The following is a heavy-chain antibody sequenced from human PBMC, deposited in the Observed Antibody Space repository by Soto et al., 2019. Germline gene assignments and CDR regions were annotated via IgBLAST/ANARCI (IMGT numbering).Heavy chain of an antibody. CDR2: IWSDGNHK. Sequence: QVQLVESGGGVVQPGRSLRLSCAASGFTFSTFAMNWVRQAPGKGLEWVAIIWSDGNHKFYADSGKGRFTISRDNSKNTLYLEMDSLRAEDTAIYYGATRVSGPVIIRPAAMPFDSWGQGTLVTVSS. CDR1: GFTFSTFA. CDR3: ATRVSGPVIIRPAAMPFDS. V-gene: IGHV3-33*01. J-gene: IGHJ4*02. D-gene: IGHD2-2*01.